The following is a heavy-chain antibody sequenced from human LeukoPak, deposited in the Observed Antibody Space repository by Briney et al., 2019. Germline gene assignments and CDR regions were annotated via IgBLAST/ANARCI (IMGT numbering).Heavy chain of an antibody. CDR1: GYSFTSYW. Sequence: GQPLQISCQGSGYSFTSYWIGWVRQMPGKGLEWMGIIYPGDSDTRYSPSFQGQVTISADKSISTAYLQWSSLKASDTAMYYCARQGYSSSWYCYYYYYYMDVWGKGTTVTVSS. V-gene: IGHV5-51*01. CDR2: IYPGDSDT. D-gene: IGHD6-13*01. CDR3: ARQGYSSSWYCYYYYYYMDV. J-gene: IGHJ6*03.